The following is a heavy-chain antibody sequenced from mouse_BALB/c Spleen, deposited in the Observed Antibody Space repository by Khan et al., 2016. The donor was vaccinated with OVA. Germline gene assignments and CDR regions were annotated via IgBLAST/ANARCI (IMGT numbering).Heavy chain of an antibody. J-gene: IGHJ3*01. V-gene: IGHV1-54*01. CDR2: INPGSGGT. CDR1: GYAFTNYL. Sequence: QVQLKQSGAELVRPGTSVKVSCKASGYAFTNYLIEWVKQRPGQGLEWIGVINPGSGGTNYNEKFKGQATLTADKSSSTAYMQLSNLQSDVSAAFFCTRGGFGRFAYWGQGTLVTVSA. CDR3: TRGGFGRFAY. D-gene: IGHD3-1*01.